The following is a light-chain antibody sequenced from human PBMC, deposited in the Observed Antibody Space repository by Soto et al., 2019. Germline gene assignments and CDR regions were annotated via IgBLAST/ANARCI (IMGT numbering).Light chain of an antibody. Sequence: DIQMTLSPSTLSASVGDRVTITCRASQSISIWLAWYQQKPGKAPKLLIYDASTLESGVPSRFSGSGSATQFTLTISSLQPDDFATYYCQQYNRYTLTFGQGTRLEIK. CDR1: QSISIW. CDR2: DAS. CDR3: QQYNRYTLT. J-gene: IGKJ5*01. V-gene: IGKV1-5*01.